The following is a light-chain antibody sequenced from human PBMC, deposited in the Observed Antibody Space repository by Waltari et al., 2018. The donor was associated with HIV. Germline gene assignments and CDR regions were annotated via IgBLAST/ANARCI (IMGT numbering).Light chain of an antibody. Sequence: SYVLTQPPSVSVAPGQTARITCGGNDIETKNVKWYQQKPGQAPVLVVDDARDRPSGIPERCSVSNSGNTATLTITRVEAGDEADYYCQVWVPSIDLVVFGGGTKLTVL. CDR3: QVWVPSIDLVV. J-gene: IGLJ2*01. V-gene: IGLV3-21*02. CDR2: DAR. CDR1: DIETKN.